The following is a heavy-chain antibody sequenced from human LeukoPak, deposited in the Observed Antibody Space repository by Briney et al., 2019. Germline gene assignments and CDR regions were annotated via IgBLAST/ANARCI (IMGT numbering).Heavy chain of an antibody. Sequence: GGSLRLSCAASGFTFNWYWMSWVRQAPGEGLEWVANIKEDGSEENYVDSVKGRFTISRDNAKNSLYLQMNSLRAEDTAVYYCAKYNWNYAFDIWGQGTMVTVSS. CDR3: AKYNWNYAFDI. CDR2: IKEDGSEE. J-gene: IGHJ3*02. V-gene: IGHV3-7*01. CDR1: GFTFNWYW. D-gene: IGHD1-7*01.